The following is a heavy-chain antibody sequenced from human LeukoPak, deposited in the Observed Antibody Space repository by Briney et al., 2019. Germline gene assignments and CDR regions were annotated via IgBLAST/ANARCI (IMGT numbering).Heavy chain of an antibody. D-gene: IGHD4-17*01. V-gene: IGHV1-18*01. Sequence: ASVKVSCKASGYTFTSYGISWVRQAPGQGLEWMGWISAYNGNTNYAQKLQGRVTMTTGTSTSTAYMELRSLRSDDTAVYYCARGSRGGWTTVTPLYYMDVWGKGTTVTVSS. CDR1: GYTFTSYG. CDR3: ARGSRGGWTTVTPLYYMDV. CDR2: ISAYNGNT. J-gene: IGHJ6*03.